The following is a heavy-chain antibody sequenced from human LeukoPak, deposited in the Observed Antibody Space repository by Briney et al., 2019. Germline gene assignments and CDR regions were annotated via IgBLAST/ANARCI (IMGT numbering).Heavy chain of an antibody. J-gene: IGHJ3*02. CDR2: ICTSGST. V-gene: IGHV4-61*02. CDR1: GGSISSGSYY. CDR3: ARARRDAFDI. Sequence: SQTLSLTCTVSGGSISSGSYYWSWIRQPAGKGLEWIGRICTSGSTNYNPSLKSRVTISVYTSKNQFSLKLSSVTAADTAVYYCARARRDAFDIWGQGTMVTVSS.